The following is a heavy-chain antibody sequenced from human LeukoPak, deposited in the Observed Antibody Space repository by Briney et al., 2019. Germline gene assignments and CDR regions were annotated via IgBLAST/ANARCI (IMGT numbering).Heavy chain of an antibody. CDR1: GFTLSCYW. D-gene: IGHD7-27*01. CDR3: ASVQACRSGVIDV. J-gene: IGHJ6*02. Sequence: GGSLRLSCAASGFTLSCYWMHWGRQAPGEGLVWVSRVDPDGTTTNYADSVTGRFTTSRDNAKNTLYLQMNSLRAEDTALYYCASVQACRSGVIDVWGRGTTVTVSS. CDR2: VDPDGTTT. V-gene: IGHV3-74*01.